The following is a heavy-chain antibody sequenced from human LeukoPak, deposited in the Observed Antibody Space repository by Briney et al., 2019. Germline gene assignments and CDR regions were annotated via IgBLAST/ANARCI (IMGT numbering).Heavy chain of an antibody. J-gene: IGHJ3*02. CDR1: GFTFSSYA. Sequence: TGGSLRLSCAASGFTFSSYAMSWVRQAPGKGLEWVSAISGSGGSTYYADSVKGRFTISRDNSKNTLYLQMNSLRAEDTAVYYCAKVTGFGESYDAFDIWGQGTMVTVSS. CDR3: AKVTGFGESYDAFDI. D-gene: IGHD3-10*01. CDR2: ISGSGGST. V-gene: IGHV3-23*01.